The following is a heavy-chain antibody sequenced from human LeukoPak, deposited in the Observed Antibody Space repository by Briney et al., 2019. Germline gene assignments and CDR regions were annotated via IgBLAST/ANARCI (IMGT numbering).Heavy chain of an antibody. CDR2: IYYSGST. V-gene: IGHV4-59*01. Sequence: SETLSLTCTVSGGSISSYYWSWIRQPPGKGLEWIGYIYYSGSTNYNPSLKSRVTISADTSKNQFSLKLNSLTTADTAVYYCTRGAGWLIDYWGQGILVTVSS. CDR3: TRGAGWLIDY. J-gene: IGHJ4*02. D-gene: IGHD3-16*01. CDR1: GGSISSYY.